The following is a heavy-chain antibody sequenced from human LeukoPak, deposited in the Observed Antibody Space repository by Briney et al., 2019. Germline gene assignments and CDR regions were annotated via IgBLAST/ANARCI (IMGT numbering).Heavy chain of an antibody. CDR2: IYYSGST. V-gene: IGHV4-59*01. Sequence: SETLSLTCTVSGGSISSYYWSWIRQPPGKGLEWIGYIYYSGSTNYNPSLKSRVTISADTSKNQFSLKLNSLTTADTAVYYCTRGAGWLIDYWGQGILVTVSS. CDR3: TRGAGWLIDY. J-gene: IGHJ4*02. D-gene: IGHD3-16*01. CDR1: GGSISSYY.